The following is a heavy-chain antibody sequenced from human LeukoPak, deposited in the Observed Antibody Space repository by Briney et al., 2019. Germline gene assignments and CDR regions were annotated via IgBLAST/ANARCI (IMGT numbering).Heavy chain of an antibody. V-gene: IGHV3-7*01. CDR3: ARDTDYYVDV. CDR1: GFTFSSYW. Sequence: PGGSLRLSCAASGFTFSSYWTSWVRQAPGKGLEWVANIKQDGSEKYYVDSVKGRFTISRDNAKNSLYLQMNSLRAEDTAVYYCARDTDYYVDVWGKGTTVTVSS. CDR2: IKQDGSEK. D-gene: IGHD4-17*01. J-gene: IGHJ6*03.